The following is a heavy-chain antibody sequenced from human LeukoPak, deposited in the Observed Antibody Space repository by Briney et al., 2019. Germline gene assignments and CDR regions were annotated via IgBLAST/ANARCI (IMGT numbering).Heavy chain of an antibody. CDR3: AKDRLEYYYGSGSHDY. Sequence: GGSLRLSCAASGFTFSSYAMSWVRQAPGKGLEWVSAISGSGGSTYYADSVKGRFTISRDNSKNTLYLQMNSLRAEDTTVYYCAKDRLEYYYGSGSHDYWGQGTLVTVSS. J-gene: IGHJ4*02. V-gene: IGHV3-23*01. CDR2: ISGSGGST. D-gene: IGHD3-10*01. CDR1: GFTFSSYA.